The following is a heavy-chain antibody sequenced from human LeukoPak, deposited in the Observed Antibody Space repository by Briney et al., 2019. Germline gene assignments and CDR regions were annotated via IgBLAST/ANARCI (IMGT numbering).Heavy chain of an antibody. J-gene: IGHJ4*02. CDR1: GYTFTSYG. V-gene: IGHV1-18*01. CDR2: ISAYNGNT. D-gene: IGHD3-22*01. CDR3: ARDRAGGYYYVIDY. Sequence: ASVTVSCKASGYTFTSYGISWVRQAPGQGLEWMGWISAYNGNTNYAQKLQGRVTMTTDTSTSTAYMELRSLRSDDTAVYYCARDRAGGYYYVIDYWGQGTLVTVSS.